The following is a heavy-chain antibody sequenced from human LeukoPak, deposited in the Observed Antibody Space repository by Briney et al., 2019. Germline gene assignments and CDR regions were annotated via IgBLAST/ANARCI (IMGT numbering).Heavy chain of an antibody. CDR3: AKSRYCSSTSCSEPRLYYYNGMDV. Sequence: PGGSLRLSCVASGFTFSSYEMNWVRQAPGKGLEWVAVISYDGSNKYYADSVKGRCTISRDNSKNTLYMQMNSLRAEDTAVYYCAKSRYCSSTSCSEPRLYYYNGMDVWGQGTTVTVSS. D-gene: IGHD2-2*01. V-gene: IGHV3-30*18. CDR1: GFTFSSYE. J-gene: IGHJ6*02. CDR2: ISYDGSNK.